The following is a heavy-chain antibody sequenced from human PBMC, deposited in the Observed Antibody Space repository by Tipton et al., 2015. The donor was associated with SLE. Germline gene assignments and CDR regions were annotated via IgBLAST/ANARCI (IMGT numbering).Heavy chain of an antibody. Sequence: TLSLTCTVSGGSISDYYWSWIRQPPGKGLEWIAYIYYSGSTNYNPSLKSRVTISVDTSKNHFSLRSNSVTAADTAVYYCARMDGLETGAHDHWGQGALVTVSS. CDR1: GGSISDYY. V-gene: IGHV4-59*08. D-gene: IGHD3/OR15-3a*01. CDR2: IYYSGST. J-gene: IGHJ5*02. CDR3: ARMDGLETGAHDH.